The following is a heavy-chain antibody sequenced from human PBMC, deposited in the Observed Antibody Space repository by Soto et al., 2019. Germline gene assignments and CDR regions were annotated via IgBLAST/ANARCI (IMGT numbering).Heavy chain of an antibody. CDR1: GVSFNNNG. CDR3: ARVLYYGSGSYSPYGMDV. V-gene: IGHV1-69*01. D-gene: IGHD3-10*01. CDR2: VSAPFRTS. J-gene: IGHJ6*02. Sequence: QVQLVQSGAEVKKPGSSVKLSCKTSGVSFNNNGIGWVRQAPGHGLEWMGGVSAPFRTSKYARKFQGRISITADASTGTVNMELSSLTSEDTAQYYCARVLYYGSGSYSPYGMDVWGQGTTVTVSS.